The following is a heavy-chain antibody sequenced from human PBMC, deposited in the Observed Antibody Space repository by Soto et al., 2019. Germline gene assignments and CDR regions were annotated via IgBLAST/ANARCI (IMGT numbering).Heavy chain of an antibody. CDR1: GGSFSGYY. J-gene: IGHJ4*02. CDR2: INHSGST. CDR3: ARAGKRGYSYGYGHRPGVFDY. V-gene: IGHV4-34*01. D-gene: IGHD5-18*01. Sequence: SDTLSLTCAVYGGSFSGYYWSWIRQPPGKGLEWIGEINHSGSTNYNPSLKSRVTISVDTSKNQFSLKLSSVTAADTAVYYCARAGKRGYSYGYGHRPGVFDYWGQGTLVTVSS.